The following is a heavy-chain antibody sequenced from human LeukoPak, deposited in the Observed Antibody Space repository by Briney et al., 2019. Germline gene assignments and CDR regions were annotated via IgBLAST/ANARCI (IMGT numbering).Heavy chain of an antibody. Sequence: ASVKVSCKASGYTFTGYYIHWVRQAPGQGLEWMGWISAYNGNTNYAQKLQGRVTMTTDTSTSTAYMELRSLRSDDTAVYYCASLDQLYDSSGYYLGYWGQGTLVTVSS. J-gene: IGHJ4*02. CDR1: GYTFTGYY. CDR2: ISAYNGNT. CDR3: ASLDQLYDSSGYYLGY. D-gene: IGHD3-22*01. V-gene: IGHV1-18*04.